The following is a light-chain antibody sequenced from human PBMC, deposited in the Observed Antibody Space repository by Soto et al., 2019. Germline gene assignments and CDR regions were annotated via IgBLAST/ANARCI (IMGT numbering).Light chain of an antibody. CDR1: QSISMY. CDR2: DAS. V-gene: IGKV1-5*01. J-gene: IGKJ5*01. CDR3: QQYNSYPIT. Sequence: DIQMTQSPSSLSASVGDTVTITCRASQSISMYLSWYQQKPGKAPKLLIYDASSLESGVPSRFSGSGSGTEFTLTISSLQPDDFATYYCQQYNSYPITFGQGTRLEIK.